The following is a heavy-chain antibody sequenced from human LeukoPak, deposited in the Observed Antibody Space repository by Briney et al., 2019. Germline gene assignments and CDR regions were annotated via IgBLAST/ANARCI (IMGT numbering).Heavy chain of an antibody. D-gene: IGHD2-2*01. Sequence: GGSLRLSCAASGFTVSSNYMSWVRQAPGKGLEWVSVIYSGGSTYYADSVKGRFTISRDNSKNTLYLQMNSLRAEDTAVYYCAREYCSSTSSYAAFDIWGQGRMVTVSS. CDR3: AREYCSSTSSYAAFDI. J-gene: IGHJ3*02. CDR2: IYSGGST. V-gene: IGHV3-53*01. CDR1: GFTVSSNY.